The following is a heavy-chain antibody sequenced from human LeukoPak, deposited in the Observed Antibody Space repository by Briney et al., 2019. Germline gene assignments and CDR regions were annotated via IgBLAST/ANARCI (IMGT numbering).Heavy chain of an antibody. CDR1: GGSFSGYY. V-gene: IGHV4-34*01. J-gene: IGHJ4*02. CDR2: INHSGST. CDR3: ARDLSGSPHY. D-gene: IGHD1-26*01. Sequence: PSETLSLTCAVYGGSFSGYYWSWIRQPPGKGLEWIGEINHSGSTNYNPSLKSRVTISVDTSKNQFSLKLNSVTAADTAVYYCARDLSGSPHYWGQGTLVTVSS.